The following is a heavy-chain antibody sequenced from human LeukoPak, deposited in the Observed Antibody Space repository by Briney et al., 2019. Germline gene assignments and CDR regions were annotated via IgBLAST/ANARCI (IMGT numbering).Heavy chain of an antibody. CDR1: DGSICSYY. CDR3: ARTSTSSWSYGMDV. CDR2: IFPSGST. J-gene: IGHJ6*02. Sequence: SETLSLTCTVSDGSICSYYWSWIRQPAGKGLEWIGRIFPSGSTNYNPSLKSRVTMSIDTSKNQFSLKLSSVTAADTAVYYCARTSTSSWSYGMDVWGQGTTVTVSS. D-gene: IGHD6-13*01. V-gene: IGHV4-4*07.